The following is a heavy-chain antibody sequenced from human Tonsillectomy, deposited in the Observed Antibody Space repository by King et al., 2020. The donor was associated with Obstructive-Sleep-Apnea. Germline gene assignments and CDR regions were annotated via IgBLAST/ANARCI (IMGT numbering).Heavy chain of an antibody. CDR3: ARFVSRAAQLESPYYGMDV. J-gene: IGHJ6*02. CDR2: INHSGST. Sequence: VQLQQWGAGLLKPSETLSLTCAVYGGSFSGYYWTWIRQPPGEGLEWIGEINHSGSTDYNPSLKSRVTISVDTSKNQFSLKLTSVTAADTAIYYCARFVSRAAQLESPYYGMDVWGQGTTVTVSS. CDR1: GGSFSGYY. D-gene: IGHD3-3*01. V-gene: IGHV4-34*01.